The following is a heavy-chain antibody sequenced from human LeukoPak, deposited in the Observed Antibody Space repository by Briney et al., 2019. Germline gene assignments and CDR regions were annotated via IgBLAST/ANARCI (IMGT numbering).Heavy chain of an antibody. Sequence: GGSLRLSCAASGFTLSSYAMSWVRQAPGKGLEWVSTISGSGGSTYYADSVKGRFTISRDNSRNTLYLQMNSLRAEDTAVYYCAKRPGYYDASGYYFDYWGQGTLVTVSS. D-gene: IGHD3-22*01. CDR1: GFTLSSYA. J-gene: IGHJ4*02. CDR3: AKRPGYYDASGYYFDY. CDR2: ISGSGGST. V-gene: IGHV3-23*01.